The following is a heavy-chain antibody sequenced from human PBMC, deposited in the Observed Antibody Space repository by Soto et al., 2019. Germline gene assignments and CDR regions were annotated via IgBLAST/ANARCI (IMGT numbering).Heavy chain of an antibody. J-gene: IGHJ3*01. CDR2: FYWNAAK. CDR3: AHSIPDSDAFHL. Sequence: QITLKESGPTLVKPTQTLTLTCTFSGFSLITSGVAVGWIRQPPGKALEWLALFYWNAAKRYSPSLKSRPTITEDTCKNQVGLTMTNTDTVDTAAYYSAHSIPDSDAFHLCGQGTMVIVST. CDR1: GFSLITSGVA. V-gene: IGHV2-5*01. D-gene: IGHD2-21*01.